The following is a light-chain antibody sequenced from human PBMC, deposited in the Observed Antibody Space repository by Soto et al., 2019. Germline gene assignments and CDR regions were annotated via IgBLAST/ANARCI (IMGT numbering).Light chain of an antibody. CDR2: TIS. J-gene: IGKJ5*01. CDR3: QQRSNWPIT. V-gene: IGKV3-15*01. Sequence: EVVMTQSPATLSVSPGERATLSCRASETVNSNLAWYQQKPGQAPRLLIYTISIRATGIPARFSGSGSGTDFTLTISSLQSEDFGVYYCQQRSNWPITFGQGTRLEIK. CDR1: ETVNSN.